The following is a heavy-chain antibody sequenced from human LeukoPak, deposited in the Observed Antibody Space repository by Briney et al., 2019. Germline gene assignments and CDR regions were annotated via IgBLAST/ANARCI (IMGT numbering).Heavy chain of an antibody. CDR2: ISSSSSTI. CDR1: GFTFSSYS. V-gene: IGHV3-48*01. D-gene: IGHD3-10*01. Sequence: PGGSLRLSCAASGFTFSSYSMNWVRQAPGKGLGWVSYISSSSSTIYYADSVKGRFTISRDNAKNSLYLQMNSLRAEDTAVYYCARAGKSGSFDYWGQGTLVTVSS. J-gene: IGHJ4*02. CDR3: ARAGKSGSFDY.